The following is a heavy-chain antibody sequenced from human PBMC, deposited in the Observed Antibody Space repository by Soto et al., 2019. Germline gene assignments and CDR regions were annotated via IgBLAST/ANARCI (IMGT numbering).Heavy chain of an antibody. V-gene: IGHV1-18*01. CDR1: GYTFTSYG. J-gene: IGHJ3*02. CDR2: ISAYNGNT. D-gene: IGHD1-1*01. CDR3: ARRVRPLPNDAIDI. Sequence: ASVTVSCKAAGYTFTSYGISWVRQAPGQGLEWMGWISAYNGNTNYAQKLQGRVTMTTDTSTSTAYMELRSLRSDDTAVYYCARRVRPLPNDAIDIWGQGTMVTVS.